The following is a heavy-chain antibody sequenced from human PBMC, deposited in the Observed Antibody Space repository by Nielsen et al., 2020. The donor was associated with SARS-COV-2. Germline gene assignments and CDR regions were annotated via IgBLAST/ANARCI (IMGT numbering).Heavy chain of an antibody. V-gene: IGHV3-72*01. Sequence: GESLKISCAASGFTFSDHYMDWVRQAPGKGLEWVGRTRNKANSYTTEYAASVKGRFTISRDDSKNSLYLQMNSLRAEDTAVYYCARKGGGSYSNFDYWGQGTLVTVSS. CDR3: ARKGGGSYSNFDY. CDR2: TRNKANSYTT. CDR1: GFTFSDHY. D-gene: IGHD1-26*01. J-gene: IGHJ4*02.